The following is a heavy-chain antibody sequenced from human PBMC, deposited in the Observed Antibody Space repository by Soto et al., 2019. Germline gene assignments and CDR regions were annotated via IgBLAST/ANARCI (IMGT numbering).Heavy chain of an antibody. CDR2: INHSGNT. Sequence: QVQLQESGPGLVRPSGTLSPTCGVSGGSISSNYYWSWVRQPPGKGLDWLGEINHSGNTNYNPSLNSRITISVDNSKNQFSLKLSSVTAADTAVYYCALISGAFDYWGQGTLVTVSS. D-gene: IGHD1-26*01. CDR1: GGSISSNYY. CDR3: ALISGAFDY. J-gene: IGHJ4*02. V-gene: IGHV4-4*02.